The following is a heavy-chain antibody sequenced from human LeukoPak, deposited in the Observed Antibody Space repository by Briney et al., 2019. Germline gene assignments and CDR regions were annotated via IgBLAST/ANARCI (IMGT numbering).Heavy chain of an antibody. Sequence: SGTLSPTFAVSGGSLSSGNWWTGVRQSPGKGLEWIGEIHHGGTTNYNPSLKSRVTISVDKPKNQFSLKLRSVTAADTAVYYCAKKDYYYMDVWGKGTTVTVSS. J-gene: IGHJ6*03. CDR2: IHHGGTT. CDR3: AKKDYYYMDV. V-gene: IGHV4-4*02. CDR1: GGSLSSGNW.